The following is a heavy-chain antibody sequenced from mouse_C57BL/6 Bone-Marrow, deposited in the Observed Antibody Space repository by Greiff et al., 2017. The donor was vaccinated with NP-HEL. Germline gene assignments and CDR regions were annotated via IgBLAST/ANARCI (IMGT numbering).Heavy chain of an antibody. Sequence: QVHVKQPGAELVMPGASVKLSCKASGYTFTSYWMHWVKQRPGQGLEWIGEIDPSDSYTNYNQKFKGKSTLTVDKSSSTAYMQLSSLTSEDSAVYYCARFYYGSSRYWYFDVWGTGTTVTVSS. D-gene: IGHD1-1*01. V-gene: IGHV1-69*01. CDR2: IDPSDSYT. J-gene: IGHJ1*03. CDR3: ARFYYGSSRYWYFDV. CDR1: GYTFTSYW.